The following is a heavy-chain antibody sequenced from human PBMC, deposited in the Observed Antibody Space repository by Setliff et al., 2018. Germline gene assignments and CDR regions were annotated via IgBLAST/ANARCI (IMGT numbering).Heavy chain of an antibody. V-gene: IGHV4-4*07. CDR2: IYIGGSA. D-gene: IGHD6-19*01. Sequence: SETLSLTCTVSGGSISSYYWSWIRQPAGKGLGWIGHIYIGGSANYNPSLKSRVTMSIDTSKNQFSLKLNSVTAADMAVYCCAREQWLDPPGYYYMDVWAKGTTVTVSS. J-gene: IGHJ6*03. CDR3: AREQWLDPPGYYYMDV. CDR1: GGSISSYY.